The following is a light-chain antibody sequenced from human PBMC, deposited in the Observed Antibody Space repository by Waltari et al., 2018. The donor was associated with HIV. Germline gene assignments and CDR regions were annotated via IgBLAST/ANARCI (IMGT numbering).Light chain of an antibody. CDR2: GDY. J-gene: IGLJ2*01. CDR3: ATGDDTLNGVI. CDR1: SFNFGSNT. Sequence: QPVLTQPPSASGPPGQRVAISCSGISFNFGSNTVNWYQQVPGTAPKLVIFGDYKRPSGVPDRFSGSKSGTSVSLAISGLQSEDEANYYCATGDDTLNGVIFGGGTKVTVL. V-gene: IGLV1-44*01.